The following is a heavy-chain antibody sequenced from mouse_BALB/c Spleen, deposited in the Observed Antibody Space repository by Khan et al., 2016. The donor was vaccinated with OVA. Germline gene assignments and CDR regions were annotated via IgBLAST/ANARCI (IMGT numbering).Heavy chain of an antibody. CDR3: ARHQGYLSMDS. Sequence: QVELKESGPDLVAPSQSLSITCTVSGFSLSSYAIHWVRQPPGKGLEWLVVIWSDGRTAYNSALKSRLSISKDNSKSQVFLKIDSLQTDDTAMYXCARHQGYLSMDSWGQGTSVTVSS. J-gene: IGHJ4*01. CDR2: IWSDGRT. V-gene: IGHV2-6-2*01. D-gene: IGHD2-2*01. CDR1: GFSLSSYA.